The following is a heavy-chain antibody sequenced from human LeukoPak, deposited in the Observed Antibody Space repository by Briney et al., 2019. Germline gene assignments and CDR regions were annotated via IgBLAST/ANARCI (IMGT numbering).Heavy chain of an antibody. CDR2: ISYDGSNK. Sequence: GGSLRLSCAASGFTFSDYGMHWVRQAPGKGLEWVAVISYDGSNKYYADSVKGRLTISRDNSKNTLYLQMNSLRAEDTAVYYCAKASSSTSWGYDYWGQGTLVTVSS. CDR1: GFTFSDYG. D-gene: IGHD2-2*01. J-gene: IGHJ4*02. CDR3: AKASSSTSWGYDY. V-gene: IGHV3-30*18.